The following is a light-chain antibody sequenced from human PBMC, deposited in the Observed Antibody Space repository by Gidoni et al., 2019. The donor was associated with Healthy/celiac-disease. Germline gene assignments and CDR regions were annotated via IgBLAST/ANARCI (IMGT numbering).Light chain of an antibody. J-gene: IGLJ2*01. CDR1: RIDVGGYNY. CDR3: SSYTSSSTLDVV. V-gene: IGLV2-14*01. CDR2: DVS. Sequence: QSALTQPASVSGSPGQSITISCTGTRIDVGGYNYVSWYNQHPGKAPKRMIYDVSNRPSGVSNRFSGSKSGNTASLTISGLQAEDEADYYCSSYTSSSTLDVVFGGGTKLTVL.